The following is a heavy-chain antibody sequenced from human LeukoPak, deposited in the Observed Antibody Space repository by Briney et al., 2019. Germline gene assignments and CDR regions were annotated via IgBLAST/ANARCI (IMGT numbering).Heavy chain of an antibody. CDR1: GGSISSYY. D-gene: IGHD4-23*01. V-gene: IGHV4-59*01. CDR3: ARVTLYSGNRIFDY. CDR2: IYYSGST. J-gene: IGHJ4*02. Sequence: SETLSLTCTVSGGSISSYYWSWTRQPPGKGLEWIGYIYYSGSTNYNPSLKSRVTISVDTSKNQFSLKLSSVTAADTAVYYCARVTLYSGNRIFDYWGQGTLVTVSS.